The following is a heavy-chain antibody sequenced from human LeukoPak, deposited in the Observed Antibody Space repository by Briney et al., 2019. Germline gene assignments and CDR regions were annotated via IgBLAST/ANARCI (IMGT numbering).Heavy chain of an antibody. J-gene: IGHJ5*02. CDR3: ARNVKWFDP. V-gene: IGHV4-4*07. CDR1: GGSISGYY. Sequence: ASETLSLTCTVSGGSISGYYWSWIRQPAGKGLELIGRIYSSGSTNYNPSLKSRVTMSVDKSKNQFSLKKSSVTAADTAVYYCARNVKWFDPWGQGTLVTVSS. D-gene: IGHD2/OR15-2a*01. CDR2: IYSSGST.